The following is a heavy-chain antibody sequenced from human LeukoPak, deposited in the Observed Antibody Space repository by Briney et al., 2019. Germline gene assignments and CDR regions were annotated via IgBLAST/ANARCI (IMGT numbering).Heavy chain of an antibody. J-gene: IGHJ4*02. CDR3: ASPADYGSGSYYTY. V-gene: IGHV1-69*01. CDR2: IIPIFGTA. D-gene: IGHD3-10*01. CDR1: GGTFISYA. Sequence: GSSVKVSCKASGGTFISYAISWVRQAPGQGLEWMGGIIPIFGTANYAQKLQGRVTITADESTSTAYMELSSLRSEDTAVYYCASPADYGSGSYYTYWGQGTLVTVSS.